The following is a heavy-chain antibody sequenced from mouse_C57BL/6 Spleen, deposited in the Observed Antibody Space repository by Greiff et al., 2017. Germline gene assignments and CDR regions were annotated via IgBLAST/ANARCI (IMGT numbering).Heavy chain of an antibody. CDR3: ARDWVYAMDY. CDR1: GYTFTSYW. V-gene: IGHV1-64*01. J-gene: IGHJ4*01. Sequence: QVQLQQPGAELVKPGASVKLSCKASGYTFTSYWMHWVKQRPGQGLEWIGMIHPNRGSTNYNEKFKSKATLTVDKSSSTAYMQLSSLTSEDSAVYYCARDWVYAMDYWGQGTSVTVSS. D-gene: IGHD4-1*01. CDR2: IHPNRGST.